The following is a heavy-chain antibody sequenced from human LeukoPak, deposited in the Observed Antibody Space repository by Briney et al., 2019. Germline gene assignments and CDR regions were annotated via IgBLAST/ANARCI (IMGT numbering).Heavy chain of an antibody. J-gene: IGHJ4*02. V-gene: IGHV3-23*01. CDR2: ISRSAYNS. Sequence: GGSLRLSCAASGFTFSSYGLSWVRQAPGKGLEWVSTISRSAYNSYYADSVKGRFTISRDNSANTLYLQMDNLRAEDTALYYCAKHSCSDFIYYNDSGGQGTVVTVSS. D-gene: IGHD5-12*01. CDR1: GFTFSSYG. CDR3: AKHSCSDFIYYNDS.